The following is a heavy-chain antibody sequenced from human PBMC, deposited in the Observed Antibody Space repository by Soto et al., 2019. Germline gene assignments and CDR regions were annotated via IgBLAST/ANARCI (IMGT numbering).Heavy chain of an antibody. D-gene: IGHD3-10*01. CDR2: IYYSGTT. CDR3: ARATSAQSLGLDY. V-gene: IGHV4-31*11. Sequence: KSSETLSLTCAVSGASISSGGSFWTRIRQHTGRGLEWIGYIYYSGTTYYNPSLKSRVTMSVDTSQNQFSLHLTSVTAADTAVYYCARATSAQSLGLDYWGQGTLVTVSS. CDR1: GASISSGGSF. J-gene: IGHJ4*02.